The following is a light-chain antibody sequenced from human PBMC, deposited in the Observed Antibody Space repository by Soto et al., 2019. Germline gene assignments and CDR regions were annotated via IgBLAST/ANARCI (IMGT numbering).Light chain of an antibody. CDR2: GAS. Sequence: ETVMTQSPATLSVSPGERATLSCRAGQSVNSYLAWYQQKPGQAPRLLIRGASARATGIPARFSGSGSGTEFTITISSLQSEDFAVYYCQQYNQWPLTFGGGTKVEI. V-gene: IGKV3-15*01. CDR1: QSVNSY. J-gene: IGKJ4*01. CDR3: QQYNQWPLT.